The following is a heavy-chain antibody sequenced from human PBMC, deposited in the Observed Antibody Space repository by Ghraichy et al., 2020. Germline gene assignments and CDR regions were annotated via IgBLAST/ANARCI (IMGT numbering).Heavy chain of an antibody. J-gene: IGHJ6*02. D-gene: IGHD5-18*01. CDR2: INHSGST. CDR1: GGSFSGYY. V-gene: IGHV4-34*01. CDR3: ARVQWIQLRLPKKYGMDV. Sequence: SQTLSRTCAVYGGSFSGYYWSWIRQPPGKGLEWIGEINHSGSTNYNPSLKSRVTISVDTSKNQFSLKLSSVTAADTAVYYCARVQWIQLRLPKKYGMDVWGQGTTVTVSS.